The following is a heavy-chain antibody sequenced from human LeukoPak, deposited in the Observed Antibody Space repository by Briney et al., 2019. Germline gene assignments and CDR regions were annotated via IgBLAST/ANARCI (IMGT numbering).Heavy chain of an antibody. J-gene: IGHJ2*01. CDR1: GGSISTYY. CDR2: IHYSGST. D-gene: IGHD1-1*01. V-gene: IGHV4-59*01. CDR3: ARPGGGHDDWYFVL. Sequence: SETLTLTCTVSGGSISTYYWNWIRQPPGKGLEWIGFIHYSGSTSYNPSLNSRVSTSVDTSKNQLSLHLTSVTAADTAVYYCARPGGGHDDWYFVLWAGGTGLTVSA.